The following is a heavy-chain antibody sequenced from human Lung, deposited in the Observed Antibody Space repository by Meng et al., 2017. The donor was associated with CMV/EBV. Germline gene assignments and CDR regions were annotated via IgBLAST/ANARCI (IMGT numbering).Heavy chain of an antibody. J-gene: IGHJ3*01. CDR2: INPNTDGT. Sequence: ASXXVSXKASGYTFTLFDIHWVRQAPGQGLEWLGWINPNTDGTNYAQRFQGTDAMTCDTSITTAYIELSSLTSDDTAIYYCARDRSLSRLGRSDAFDFWGQGTRVTVSS. D-gene: IGHD7-27*01. CDR1: GYTFTLFD. CDR3: ARDRSLSRLGRSDAFDF. V-gene: IGHV1-2*02.